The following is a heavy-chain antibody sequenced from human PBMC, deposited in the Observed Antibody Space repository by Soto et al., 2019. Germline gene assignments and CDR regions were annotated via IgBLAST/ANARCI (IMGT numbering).Heavy chain of an antibody. D-gene: IGHD6-13*01. V-gene: IGHV3-73*01. CDR3: TRHPIAGSWPDFYYGMDV. Sequence: EVQLVESGGGLVQPGGSLKLCCAASGFTFSGSAMHWVRQASGKGLEWVGRIRSKANSYATAYAASVKGRFTISRDDSKNTAYLQMNSLKTEDTAVYYCTRHPIAGSWPDFYYGMDVWGQGTTVTVSS. CDR2: IRSKANSYAT. J-gene: IGHJ6*02. CDR1: GFTFSGSA.